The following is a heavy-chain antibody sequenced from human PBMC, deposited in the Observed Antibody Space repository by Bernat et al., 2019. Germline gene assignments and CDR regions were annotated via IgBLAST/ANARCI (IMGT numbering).Heavy chain of an antibody. CDR3: ARNYGSWLYYFDY. D-gene: IGHD3-10*01. CDR2: IYYSGST. Sequence: QVQLQESGPGLVKPADTLSLTCGVSGYSISNNNWWGWIRQPPGKGLEWIGYIYYSGSTYYNPSLKSRVTMSVDTSKNQFSLKLSSVTAVDTDVYYCARNYGSWLYYFDYWGQGTLVTVSS. CDR1: GYSISNNNW. V-gene: IGHV4-28*01. J-gene: IGHJ4*02.